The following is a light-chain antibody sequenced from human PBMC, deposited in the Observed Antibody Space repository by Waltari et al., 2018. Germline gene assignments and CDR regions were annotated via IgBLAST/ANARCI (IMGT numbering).Light chain of an antibody. J-gene: IGLJ2*01. CDR3: CSYADGRSLV. Sequence: QSALTQPASVSASPGQSITLSCTGSSTALGSSTLVSCHQPPPDKAPNLLISESPERPPGIPHRFSRSKYGNTASLTISKLQAEDEADYYCCSYADGRSLVFGGGTKLTVL. V-gene: IGLV2-23*01. CDR2: ESP. CDR1: STALGSSTL.